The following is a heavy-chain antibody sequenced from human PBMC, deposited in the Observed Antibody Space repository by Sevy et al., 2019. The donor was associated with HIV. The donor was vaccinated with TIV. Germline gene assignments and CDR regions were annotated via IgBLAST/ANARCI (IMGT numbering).Heavy chain of an antibody. J-gene: IGHJ6*02. CDR2: ISRSGSST. V-gene: IGHV3-23*01. CDR1: GFTFSNYA. D-gene: IGHD2-2*01. Sequence: GGSLRLSCAASGFTFSNYAMSWVRQAPGKGLEWVSSISRSGSSTDYADSVKGRFTISRDNSMNTLYLRMNSLRAEDTAVYYCAKVDVVVPVADYGLDVWGQGTTVTVSS. CDR3: AKVDVVVPVADYGLDV.